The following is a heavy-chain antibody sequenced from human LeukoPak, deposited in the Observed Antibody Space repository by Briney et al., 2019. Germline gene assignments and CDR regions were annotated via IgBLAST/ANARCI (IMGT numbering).Heavy chain of an antibody. CDR3: ARDYSGWSLDP. CDR1: GFTFRSSE. V-gene: IGHV3-48*03. D-gene: IGHD5-12*01. Sequence: GGSLRLSCAASGFTFRSSEMNWVRQAPGKGLEWVSYISDGGKTKYYADSVKGRVTISRDNAKNSLYLQMNSLRAEDTAVYYCARDYSGWSLDPWGQGTLVTVSS. J-gene: IGHJ5*02. CDR2: ISDGGKTK.